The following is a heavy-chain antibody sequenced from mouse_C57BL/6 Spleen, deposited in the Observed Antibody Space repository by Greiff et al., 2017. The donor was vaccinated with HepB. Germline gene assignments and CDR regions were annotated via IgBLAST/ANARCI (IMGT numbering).Heavy chain of an antibody. J-gene: IGHJ2*01. CDR3: TTWFHY. CDR2: IDPENGDT. V-gene: IGHV14-4*01. CDR1: GFNIKDDY. Sequence: VHVKQSGAELVRPGASVKLSCTASGFNIKDDYMHWVKQRPEQGLEWIGWIDPENGDTEYASKFQGKATITADTSSNTAYLQLSSLTSEDTAVYYCTTWFHYWGQGTTLTVSS.